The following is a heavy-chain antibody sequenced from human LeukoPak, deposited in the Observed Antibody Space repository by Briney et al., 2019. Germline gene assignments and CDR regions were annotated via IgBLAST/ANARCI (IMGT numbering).Heavy chain of an antibody. CDR2: IRFDEKNR. V-gene: IGHV3-30*02. D-gene: IGHD3-9*01. Sequence: GGSLRLSCGVSGLTFSRFGMHWVRQAPGKGLDWVTFIRFDEKNRNFSDSVKGRFSVSRDNSKNTLYLHMSSLRPEDTAVYYCVKGPEYNILTGYKKNHGLDIWGQGTMVTVSS. J-gene: IGHJ3*02. CDR1: GLTFSRFG. CDR3: VKGPEYNILTGYKKNHGLDI.